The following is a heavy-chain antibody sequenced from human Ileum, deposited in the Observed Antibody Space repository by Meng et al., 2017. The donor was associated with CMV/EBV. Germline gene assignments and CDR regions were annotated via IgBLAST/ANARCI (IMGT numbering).Heavy chain of an antibody. V-gene: IGHV3-74*01. J-gene: IGHJ6*02. CDR1: GFTFSSNW. CDR3: ARVDCSSTSCYYYYYYGIDV. D-gene: IGHD2-2*01. CDR2: INSDGSST. Sequence: GGSLRLSCAASGFTFSSNWMHWVRQAPGKGLVWVSRINSDGSSTSYADSVKGRFTISRDNAKNTLYLQMNSLRAEDTAVYYCARVDCSSTSCYYYYYYGIDVWDQGTRVTAP.